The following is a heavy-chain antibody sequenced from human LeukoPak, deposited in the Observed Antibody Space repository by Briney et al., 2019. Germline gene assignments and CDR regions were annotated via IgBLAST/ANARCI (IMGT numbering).Heavy chain of an antibody. CDR1: GGSISSSSYY. Sequence: SETLSLTCTVSGGSISSSSYYWGWIRQPPGKGLEWIGSTYYSGSTYYNPSLKSRVTISVDTSKNQFSLKLSSVTAADTAVYYCARIYDYYDSSGYYYTHYFDYWGQGTLVTVSS. CDR3: ARIYDYYDSSGYYYTHYFDY. V-gene: IGHV4-39*01. J-gene: IGHJ4*02. D-gene: IGHD3-22*01. CDR2: TYYSGST.